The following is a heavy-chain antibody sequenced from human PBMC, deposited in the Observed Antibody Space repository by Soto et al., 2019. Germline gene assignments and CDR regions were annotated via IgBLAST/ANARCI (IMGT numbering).Heavy chain of an antibody. V-gene: IGHV1-69*13. D-gene: IGHD1-26*01. Sequence: VASVKVSCKASGGTFSSYAISWVRQPPGQGLEWMGGIIPIFGTANYAQKFQGRVTIPADEPTSTAYMELSSPRGEETAVYYCARDYGREDTREVPSRWDSQPNWFDPRGQGTLVTVSS. CDR3: ARDYGREDTREVPSRWDSQPNWFDP. J-gene: IGHJ5*02. CDR1: GGTFSSYA. CDR2: IIPIFGTA.